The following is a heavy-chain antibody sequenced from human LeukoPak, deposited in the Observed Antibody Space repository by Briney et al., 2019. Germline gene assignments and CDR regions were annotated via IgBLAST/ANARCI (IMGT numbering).Heavy chain of an antibody. D-gene: IGHD2-8*01. Sequence: PGESLKISCKGSGYSFTSYWIGWVRQMPGKGLEWMGIIYPGDSDTRYSPSFQGQVTISADKSISTAYLQWRSLKASDTAMYYCARLRPRYCTNGVCYTSARGAFDIWGQGTMVTVSS. CDR1: GYSFTSYW. V-gene: IGHV5-51*03. CDR3: ARLRPRYCTNGVCYTSARGAFDI. J-gene: IGHJ3*02. CDR2: IYPGDSDT.